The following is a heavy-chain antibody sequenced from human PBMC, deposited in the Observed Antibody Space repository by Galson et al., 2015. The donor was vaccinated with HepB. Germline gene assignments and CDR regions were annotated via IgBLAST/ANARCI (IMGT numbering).Heavy chain of an antibody. V-gene: IGHV6-1*01. CDR2: TYYRSKWHN. D-gene: IGHD7-27*01. J-gene: IGHJ3*02. CDR3: ARDGDLGLDALDI. CDR1: GDSVSSTTAA. Sequence: CAISGDSVSSTTAAWNWIRQSPSRGLEWLGRTYYRSKWHNDYAVSVKSRININLDTSKNQFSLHLHSVTPEDTAVYYCARDGDLGLDALDIWGQGTRLTVSS.